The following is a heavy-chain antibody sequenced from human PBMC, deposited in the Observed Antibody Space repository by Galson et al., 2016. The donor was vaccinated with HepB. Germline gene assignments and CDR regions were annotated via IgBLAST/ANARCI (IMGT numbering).Heavy chain of an antibody. J-gene: IGHJ4*02. CDR3: ATVSRSGTSSDY. V-gene: IGHV1-69-2*01. Sequence: VKVSCKVSGYTFTGYYIHWVQQAPGKGLEWMGLVHLEDGDTIYAQKFQGGVTITADTSRDTAYMELSSLRSEDTAVYYCATVSRSGTSSDYWGQGTLVTVSS. D-gene: IGHD1-26*01. CDR2: VHLEDGDT. CDR1: GYTFTGYY.